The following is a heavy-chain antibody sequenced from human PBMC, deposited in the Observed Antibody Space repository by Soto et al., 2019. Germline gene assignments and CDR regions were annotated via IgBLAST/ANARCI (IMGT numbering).Heavy chain of an antibody. CDR3: ARDSMITFGSRYYYYGMDV. CDR2: INPSGGST. J-gene: IGHJ6*02. Sequence: ASVKVSCKASGYTFTSYYMHWVRQAPGQGLEWMGIINPSGGSTSYAQKFQGRVTMTRDTSTSTVYMELSSLGSEDTAVYYCARDSMITFGSRYYYYGMDVWGQGTTVTVSS. CDR1: GYTFTSYY. V-gene: IGHV1-46*01. D-gene: IGHD3-16*01.